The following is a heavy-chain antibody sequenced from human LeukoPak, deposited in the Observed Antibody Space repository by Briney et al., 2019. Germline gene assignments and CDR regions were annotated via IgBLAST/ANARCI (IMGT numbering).Heavy chain of an antibody. CDR3: SRHGDCGGDCYLGY. CDR2: IIPILGIA. D-gene: IGHD2-21*02. Sequence: SVKVPCKASGGTFSSYAISWVRQAPGQGLEWMGRIIPILGIANYAQKFQGRVTITADKSTSTAYMELSSLRSEDTAVYYCSRHGDCGGDCYLGYWGQGTLVTVSS. CDR1: GGTFSSYA. J-gene: IGHJ4*02. V-gene: IGHV1-69*04.